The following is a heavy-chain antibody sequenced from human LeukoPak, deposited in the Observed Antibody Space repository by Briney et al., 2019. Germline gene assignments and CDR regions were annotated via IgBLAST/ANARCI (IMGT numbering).Heavy chain of an antibody. V-gene: IGHV4-39*07. CDR1: GGSISSSSYY. J-gene: IGHJ3*02. D-gene: IGHD2-2*01. CDR2: IYYSGST. CDR3: ARRGRGYCSSTSCYANAFDI. Sequence: SETLSLTCSVSGGSISSSSYYWGWIRQPPGKGLEWIGNIYYSGSTYYNPSLKSRVTISVDKSKNQFSLKLSSVTAADTAVYYCARRGRGYCSSTSCYANAFDIWGQGTMVTVSS.